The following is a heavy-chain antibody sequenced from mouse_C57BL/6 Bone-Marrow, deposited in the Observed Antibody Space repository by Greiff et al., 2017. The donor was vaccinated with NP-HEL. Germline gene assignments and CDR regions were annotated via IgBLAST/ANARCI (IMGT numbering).Heavy chain of an antibody. J-gene: IGHJ3*01. Sequence: VKLQESGAELVKPGASVKISCKASGYAFSSYWMNWVKQRPGKGLEWIGQIYPGDGDTTYNGKFKGKATLTADQASSTAYMQRSSLTSEDSAVYFCARCYGSSHAWFAYWGQGTLVTVSA. CDR3: ARCYGSSHAWFAY. D-gene: IGHD1-1*01. CDR1: GYAFSSYW. CDR2: IYPGDGDT. V-gene: IGHV1-80*01.